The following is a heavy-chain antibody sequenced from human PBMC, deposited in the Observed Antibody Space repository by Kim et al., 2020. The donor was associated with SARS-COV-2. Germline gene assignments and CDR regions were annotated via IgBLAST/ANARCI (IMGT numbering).Heavy chain of an antibody. Sequence: GGSLRLSCAASGFSFGKYSMNWVRQAPGKGLEWVSYISIGSSPIYHGDSVKGRFTISRDDAKNSLYLQMNSLRAEDSAVYYCVRGTAGVGYYYYGMDVWGHGTTVTVSS. CDR1: GFSFGKYS. V-gene: IGHV3-48*04. CDR2: ISIGSSPI. D-gene: IGHD6-13*01. CDR3: VRGTAGVGYYYYGMDV. J-gene: IGHJ6*02.